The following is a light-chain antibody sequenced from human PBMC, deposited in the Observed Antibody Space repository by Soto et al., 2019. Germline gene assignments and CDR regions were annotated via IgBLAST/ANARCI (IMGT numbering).Light chain of an antibody. CDR2: DAS. Sequence: DIQMTQSPSSLSASVGDRVTITCQASQNINNYLNWYQQKPGRAPNLLIYDASNLEAGVPSRLRGSGSGTDFPSTISRLQPEYTATYYCQQYENLPTFGQGTRLEIK. CDR1: QNINNY. J-gene: IGKJ5*01. CDR3: QQYENLPT. V-gene: IGKV1-33*01.